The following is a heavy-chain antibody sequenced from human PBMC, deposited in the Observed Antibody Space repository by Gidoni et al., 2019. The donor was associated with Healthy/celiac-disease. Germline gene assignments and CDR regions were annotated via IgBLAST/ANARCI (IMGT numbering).Heavy chain of an antibody. V-gene: IGHV4-31*03. CDR3: ARAHDMDTARD. Sequence: CTVSGGSISSGGYYWSWIRQHPGKGLEWIGYIYYSGSTYYNPSLKSRVTISVDTSKNQFSLKLSSVTAADTAVYYCARAHDMDTARDWGQGTLVTVSS. CDR1: GGSISSGGYY. CDR2: IYYSGST. D-gene: IGHD5-18*01. J-gene: IGHJ4*02.